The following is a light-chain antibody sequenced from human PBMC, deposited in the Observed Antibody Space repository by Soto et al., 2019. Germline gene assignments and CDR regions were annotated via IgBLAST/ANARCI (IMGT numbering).Light chain of an antibody. CDR3: TSYAGSSNLAV. CDR1: SSDVGGYNY. V-gene: IGLV2-8*01. CDR2: EVT. J-gene: IGLJ2*01. Sequence: QSALTQPPSASGSPGQSVTISCTGTSSDVGGYNYVSWYQQHPGKAPKLIIYEVTKRPSGVPDRFSGSKSGNMASLTVSGRQAEDEADYYCTSYAGSSNLAVFGGGTKLTVL.